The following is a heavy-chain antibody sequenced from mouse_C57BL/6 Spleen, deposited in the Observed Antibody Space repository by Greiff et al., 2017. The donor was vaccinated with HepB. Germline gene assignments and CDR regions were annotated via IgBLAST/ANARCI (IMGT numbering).Heavy chain of an antibody. D-gene: IGHD2-5*01. V-gene: IGHV14-1*01. CDR1: GFNIKDYY. CDR3: TTSAYYSNYGY. CDR2: IDPEDGDT. J-gene: IGHJ2*01. Sequence: EVQLQQSGAELVRPGASVKLSCTASGFNIKDYYMHWVKQRPEQGLEWIGRIDPEDGDTEYAPKFQGKATITADTSSNTAYLQLSSLTSEDTAVYYCTTSAYYSNYGYWGQGTTLTVSS.